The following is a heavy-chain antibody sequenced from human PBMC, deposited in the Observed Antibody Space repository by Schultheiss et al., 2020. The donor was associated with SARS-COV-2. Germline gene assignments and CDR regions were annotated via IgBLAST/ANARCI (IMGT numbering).Heavy chain of an antibody. D-gene: IGHD3-10*01. CDR1: GFTFSSYW. J-gene: IGHJ3*02. CDR3: ARAGLWFGELGAFDI. Sequence: GGSLRLSCAASGFTFSSYWMSWVRQAPGKGLEWVANIKQDGSEKYYVDSVKGRFTISRDNAKNSLYLQMNSLRAEDTAVYYCARAGLWFGELGAFDIWGQGTMVTVSS. CDR2: IKQDGSEK. V-gene: IGHV3-7*01.